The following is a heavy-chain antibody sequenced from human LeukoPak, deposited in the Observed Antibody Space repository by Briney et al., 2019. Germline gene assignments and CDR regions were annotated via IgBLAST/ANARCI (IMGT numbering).Heavy chain of an antibody. J-gene: IGHJ3*02. CDR1: GFTFSSYA. V-gene: IGHV3-30-3*01. D-gene: IGHD2/OR15-2a*01. CDR2: ISYDGSIK. Sequence: GRSLRLSCAASGFTFSSYAMHWVRQAPGKGLEWVAVISYDGSIKYYADSVKGRFTISRDNSKNTLYLQMNSLRAEDTAVYYCARGPHNIDAFDIWGQGTMVTVSS. CDR3: ARGPHNIDAFDI.